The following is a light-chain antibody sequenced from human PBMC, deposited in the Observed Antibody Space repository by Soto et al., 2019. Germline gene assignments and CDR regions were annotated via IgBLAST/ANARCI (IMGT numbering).Light chain of an antibody. V-gene: IGKV3-20*01. CDR1: QSVSSSY. CDR3: QQYGSSPYT. CDR2: GAS. J-gene: IGKJ2*01. Sequence: EIVLTQSPGTLSLSPGERATLSCRASQSVSSSYLAWYQQKPGQAPRLLIYGASSRATGIPGRFSGSGSGTDFTLIISRLEPEAFAVYSCQQYGSSPYTFGQGTELEIK.